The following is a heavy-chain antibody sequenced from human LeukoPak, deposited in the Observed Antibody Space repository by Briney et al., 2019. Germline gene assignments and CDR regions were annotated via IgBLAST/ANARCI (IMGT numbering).Heavy chain of an antibody. J-gene: IGHJ5*02. Sequence: SETLSLTCTVSGGSSSSSNDYWGWIRQPPGMGLEWLGSIYYSGSNYYNPSLKSRVTISVDSSKNQFSLKLSSVTAADTAVYYCARRDYCANWFDPWGQGTLVIVSS. D-gene: IGHD3-10*01. CDR1: GGSSSSSNDY. V-gene: IGHV4-39*01. CDR2: IYYSGSN. CDR3: ARRDYCANWFDP.